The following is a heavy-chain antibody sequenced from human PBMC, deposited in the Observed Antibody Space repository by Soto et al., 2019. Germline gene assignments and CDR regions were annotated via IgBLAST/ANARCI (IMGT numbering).Heavy chain of an antibody. D-gene: IGHD4-4*01. CDR2: IYYSGST. V-gene: IGHV4-30-4*01. CDR1: GGSISSGDYY. Sequence: SETLSLTCTVSGGSISSGDYYWSWIRQPPGKGLEWIGYIYYSGSTYYNPSLKSRVTISVDTSKNQFSLKLSSVTAADTAVYYCARAADNYATYYYYGMDVWGQGTTVTVSS. J-gene: IGHJ6*02. CDR3: ARAADNYATYYYYGMDV.